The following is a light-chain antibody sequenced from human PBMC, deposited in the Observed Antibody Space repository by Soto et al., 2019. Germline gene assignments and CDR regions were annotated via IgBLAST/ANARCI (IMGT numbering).Light chain of an antibody. CDR3: QQSDTFPAT. Sequence: DIQMTMSPSSVCASVGDRVTITCRASQGIRSWLAWYQQRPGKAPKLLISAASSLQSAVPSRFSGSGSGTDFTLTISSLQPDDFAAYYCQQSDTFPATFGGGTKVEIK. V-gene: IGKV1D-12*01. J-gene: IGKJ4*01. CDR1: QGIRSW. CDR2: AAS.